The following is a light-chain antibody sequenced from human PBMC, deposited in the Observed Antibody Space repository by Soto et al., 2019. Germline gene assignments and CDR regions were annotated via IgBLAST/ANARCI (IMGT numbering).Light chain of an antibody. V-gene: IGKV3-20*01. J-gene: IGKJ5*01. CDR1: HSVSRTY. CDR2: GAS. CDR3: QQFDDSVT. Sequence: EIVLTQSPGTLSLSPGERATLSCRASHSVSRTYLAWYQQKPGQAPRLLMYGASDRATGTPGRFSGSGSGTDFTLTISGLEPEDSAVYYCQQFDDSVTFGQGTRLEL.